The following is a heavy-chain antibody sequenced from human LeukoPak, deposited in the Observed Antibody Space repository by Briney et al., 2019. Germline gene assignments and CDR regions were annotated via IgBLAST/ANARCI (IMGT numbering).Heavy chain of an antibody. J-gene: IGHJ4*02. CDR3: ARAKPEMATIMGDY. D-gene: IGHD5-24*01. CDR1: GYTFTGYY. CDR2: INPNSGGT. Sequence: GASVTVSCKASGYTFTGYYMHWVRQAPGQGLEGMGWINPNSGGTNYAQKFQGRVTMTRDTSISTAYMELSRLRSDDTAVYYCARAKPEMATIMGDYWGQGTLVTVSS. V-gene: IGHV1-2*02.